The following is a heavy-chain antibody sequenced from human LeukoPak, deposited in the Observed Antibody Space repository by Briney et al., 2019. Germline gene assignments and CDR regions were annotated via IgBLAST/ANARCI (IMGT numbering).Heavy chain of an antibody. J-gene: IGHJ4*02. CDR1: GYTFTSCG. D-gene: IGHD2-21*02. CDR3: ARDAHAYCGGDCYSWY. V-gene: IGHV1-18*01. CDR2: ISAYNGNT. Sequence: ASVKVSCKASGYTFTSCGISWVRQAPGQGLEWMGWISAYNGNTNYAQKLQGRVTMTTDTSTSTAYMELRSLRSDDTAVYYCARDAHAYCGGDCYSWYWGQGTLVTVSS.